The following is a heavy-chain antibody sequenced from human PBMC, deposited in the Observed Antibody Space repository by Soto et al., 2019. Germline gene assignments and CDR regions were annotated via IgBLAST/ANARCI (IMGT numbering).Heavy chain of an antibody. V-gene: IGHV6-1*01. CDR2: TYFRSKWYN. CDR3: AKGDNLGPKTGYAFDP. D-gene: IGHD5-12*01. Sequence: PSHTLSLTCAISGYSVSSNTASLNWIRQSPSRGLEWLGRTYFRSKWYNDYAVSVKSRIIINPDTSNNQFSLQLNSVTPEDTAVYFCAKGDNLGPKTGYAFDPWGQGIMVTVSS. J-gene: IGHJ5*02. CDR1: GYSVSSNTAS.